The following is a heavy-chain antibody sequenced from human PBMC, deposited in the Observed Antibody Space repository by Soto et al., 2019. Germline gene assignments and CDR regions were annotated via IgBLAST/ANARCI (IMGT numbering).Heavy chain of an antibody. CDR2: ISTRSSLI. CDR1: GFTFSSYT. D-gene: IGHD3-10*01. Sequence: VQLVESGGGQVKPGGSLRLSCAASGFTFSSYTINWVRLGPGKGLEWVASISTRSSLIYYADSVKGRFTISRDNAKNSAYLQMNSLRAEDTAVYYCATLARGGPETLPLDAWGQGTLVTVSS. V-gene: IGHV3-21*01. J-gene: IGHJ5*02. CDR3: ATLARGGPETLPLDA.